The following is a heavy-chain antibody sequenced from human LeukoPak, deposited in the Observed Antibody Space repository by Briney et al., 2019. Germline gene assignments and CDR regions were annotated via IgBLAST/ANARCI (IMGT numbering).Heavy chain of an antibody. V-gene: IGHV3-64*01. CDR2: ISSNGGRT. CDR1: GFTFNNYA. CDR3: AREVLPAANGDNCFDP. D-gene: IGHD2-2*01. J-gene: IGHJ5*02. Sequence: GGSLRLSCVASGFTFNNYAMHWVRRAPGKGLEFVAAISSNGGRTYYEKSVKGRFTISRDNFKNMLFLQMGSLRGDDTAVYYCAREVLPAANGDNCFDPWGQGTLVTVSS.